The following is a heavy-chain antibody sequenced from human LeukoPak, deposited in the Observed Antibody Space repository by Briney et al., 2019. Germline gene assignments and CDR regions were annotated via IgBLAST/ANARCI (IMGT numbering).Heavy chain of an antibody. V-gene: IGHV4-59*01. CDR3: ARGSAYYYDSSGHPTFDY. J-gene: IGHJ4*02. Sequence: SETLSLTCTVSGGSISSYYWSWIRQPPGKGLEWIGYIYYSGSTNYNTSLKSRVTISVDTSKNQFSLKLSSVTAADTAVYYCARGSAYYYDSSGHPTFDYWGQGTLVTVSS. D-gene: IGHD3-22*01. CDR1: GGSISSYY. CDR2: IYYSGST.